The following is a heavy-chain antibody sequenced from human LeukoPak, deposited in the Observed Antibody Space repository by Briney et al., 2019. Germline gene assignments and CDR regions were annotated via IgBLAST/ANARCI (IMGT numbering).Heavy chain of an antibody. J-gene: IGHJ4*02. CDR1: GFTFSSYE. Sequence: PGGSLRLSCAASGFTFSSYEMNWVRQAPGKGLEWVSYISNSGTAIYYADSVKGRFTISRDNAKSSLYLQMNSLRAEDTAVYYCAKVFFMDYWGQGTLVTVSS. D-gene: IGHD2-8*01. V-gene: IGHV3-48*03. CDR2: ISNSGTAI. CDR3: AKVFFMDY.